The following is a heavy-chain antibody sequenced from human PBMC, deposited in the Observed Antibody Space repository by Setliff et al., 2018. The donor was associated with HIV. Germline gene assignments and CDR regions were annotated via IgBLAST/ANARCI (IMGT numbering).Heavy chain of an antibody. V-gene: IGHV4-4*09. CDR2: IYISGTT. CDR1: GGSISTSY. Sequence: SETLSLTCTVSGGSISTSYWNWIRQPQGKGLEWIAYIYISGTTNYNPSLKIRVTISLDTSRNQFSLKLGSVTAADTAMYYCAKPYYDISGYYFYYFDYWGQGTLVTVSS. J-gene: IGHJ4*02. CDR3: AKPYYDISGYYFYYFDY. D-gene: IGHD3-22*01.